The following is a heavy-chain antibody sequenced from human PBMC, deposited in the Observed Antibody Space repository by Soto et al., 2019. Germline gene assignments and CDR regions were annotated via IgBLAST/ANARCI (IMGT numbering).Heavy chain of an antibody. CDR1: GFTFSSYG. J-gene: IGHJ4*02. V-gene: IGHV3-33*01. Sequence: GWSLRLSCAASGFTFSSYGLHWVRQAPCTGLEWGAVIWYDGSNKYYADSVKGRFTISRDNSKNTLYLQMNSRRAEDTAVYYCARDLGWFGAPTYHFDYWGQGTLLTVYS. CDR3: ARDLGWFGAPTYHFDY. CDR2: IWYDGSNK. D-gene: IGHD3-10*01.